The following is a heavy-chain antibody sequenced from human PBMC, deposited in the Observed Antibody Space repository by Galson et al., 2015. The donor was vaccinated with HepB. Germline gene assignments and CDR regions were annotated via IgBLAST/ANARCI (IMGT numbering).Heavy chain of an antibody. Sequence: SETLSLTCSVSHGSINNYYWSWIRQSPGKRPEWIGYIRYTGDTTYNPSLGYRVGMSVDTSINQVSLWLTSVTAADTAVYYCARHPGRGSVGYAFDLWGQGTLVTVS. CDR2: IRYTGDT. V-gene: IGHV4-59*08. CDR3: ARHPGRGSVGYAFDL. CDR1: HGSINNYY. J-gene: IGHJ4*02. D-gene: IGHD5-12*01.